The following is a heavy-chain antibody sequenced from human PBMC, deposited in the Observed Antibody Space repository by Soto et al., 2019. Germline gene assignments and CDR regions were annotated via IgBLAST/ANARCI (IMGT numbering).Heavy chain of an antibody. D-gene: IGHD3-3*01. CDR2: ISYDGSNK. CDR1: GFTFSSYG. CDR3: AKVVGKRFLEWALDY. J-gene: IGHJ4*02. Sequence: QVQLVESGGGVVQPGRSLRLSCAASGFTFSSYGMHWVRQAPGKGLEWVAVISYDGSNKYYADSVKGRFTISRDNSKNTLYLQMNSLRAEDTAVYYCAKVVGKRFLEWALDYWGQGTLVTVSS. V-gene: IGHV3-30*18.